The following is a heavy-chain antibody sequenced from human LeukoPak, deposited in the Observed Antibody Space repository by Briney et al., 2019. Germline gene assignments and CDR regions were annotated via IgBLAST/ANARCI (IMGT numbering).Heavy chain of an antibody. CDR1: GGSISSYY. D-gene: IGHD6-13*01. Sequence: SETLSLTCTVSGGSISSYYWSWIRQPPGKGLEWIGYIYYSGSTNYNPSLKSRVTISVDTSKNQFSLKLSSVTAADTAVYYCARGTIAADDYYYMDVWGKGTTVTISS. J-gene: IGHJ6*03. V-gene: IGHV4-59*01. CDR3: ARGTIAADDYYYMDV. CDR2: IYYSGST.